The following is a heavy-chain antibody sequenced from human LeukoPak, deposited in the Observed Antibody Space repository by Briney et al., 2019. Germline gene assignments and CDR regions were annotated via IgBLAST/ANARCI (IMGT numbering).Heavy chain of an antibody. CDR2: INPNSGGT. V-gene: IGHV1-2*02. D-gene: IGHD6-19*01. J-gene: IGHJ5*02. CDR1: GYTFTGYY. CDR3: ARDLYGPNSSGLSNWFDP. Sequence: ASVKVSCKASGYTFTGYYMHWVRQAPGQGLEWMGWINPNSGGTNYAQKSQGRVTMTRDTSISTAYMELSRLRSDDTAVYYCARDLYGPNSSGLSNWFDPWGQGTLVTVSS.